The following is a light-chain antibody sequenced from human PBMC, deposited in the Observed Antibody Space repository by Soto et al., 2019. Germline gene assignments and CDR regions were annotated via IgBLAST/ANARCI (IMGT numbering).Light chain of an antibody. Sequence: DIQMTQSPSSLSASVGDRVTITCRTSQSIRSSLNWYQQKPGKAPNLLIYAASSLQRGVPSRFSGSGSGTDFTLTISSLQPADFATYYCQQGYSTPFTFGPGTKVDIK. CDR3: QQGYSTPFT. CDR1: QSIRSS. CDR2: AAS. J-gene: IGKJ3*01. V-gene: IGKV1-39*01.